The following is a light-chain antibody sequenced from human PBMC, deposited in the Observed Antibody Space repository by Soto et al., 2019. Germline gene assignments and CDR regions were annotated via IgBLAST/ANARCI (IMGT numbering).Light chain of an antibody. CDR2: ANN. CDR1: DSNIGSRP. Sequence: QSVLTQPPSASGTPGQRVTISCSGSDSNIGSRPVNWYQQLPGTAPKLLIQANNQRPSGVPDRFSGSKSGTSASLAISGLQSEDVADYYCSAWDVSLNGRVFGGGTKLTVL. CDR3: SAWDVSLNGRV. V-gene: IGLV1-44*01. J-gene: IGLJ3*02.